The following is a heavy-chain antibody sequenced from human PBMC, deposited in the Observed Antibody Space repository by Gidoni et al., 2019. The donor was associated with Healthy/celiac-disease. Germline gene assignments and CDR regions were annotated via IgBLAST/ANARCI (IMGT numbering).Heavy chain of an antibody. Sequence: QLQLQESGPGLVKPSETLSLTCTVSGGSISSSSYYWGWIRQPPGKGLEWIGSIYYSGSTYYNPSLKSRVTISVDTSKNQFSLKLSSVTAADTAVYYCARPVTTVTKEAFDIWGQGTMVTVSS. CDR1: GGSISSSSYY. CDR3: ARPVTTVTKEAFDI. D-gene: IGHD4-17*01. J-gene: IGHJ3*02. V-gene: IGHV4-39*01. CDR2: IYYSGST.